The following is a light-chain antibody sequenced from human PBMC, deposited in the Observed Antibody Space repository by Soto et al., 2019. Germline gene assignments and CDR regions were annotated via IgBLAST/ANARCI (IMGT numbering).Light chain of an antibody. CDR1: QSISSW. Sequence: DIQMTQSPSTLSASVGDRVTITCRASQSISSWLAWYQQKPGKAPKLLIYKASSLESGVPSRFSGSGSGTEFTLTISSLQTDDLATYYCQQYNSYPWTFGQGTKLEIK. V-gene: IGKV1-5*03. CDR3: QQYNSYPWT. J-gene: IGKJ1*01. CDR2: KAS.